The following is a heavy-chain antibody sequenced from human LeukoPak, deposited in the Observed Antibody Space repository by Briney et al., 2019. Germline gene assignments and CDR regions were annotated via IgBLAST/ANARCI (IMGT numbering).Heavy chain of an antibody. CDR2: ISYDGGNK. Sequence: GGSLRLSCAASGFTFSNYALHWVRQAPGKGLEWIAIISYDGGNKYYADSVKGRFTLSRDDSKNTLYLQMNSLRAEDTAVYYCARDKWGPFDYWGQGTLVTVSS. D-gene: IGHD7-27*01. J-gene: IGHJ4*02. V-gene: IGHV3-30*04. CDR1: GFTFSNYA. CDR3: ARDKWGPFDY.